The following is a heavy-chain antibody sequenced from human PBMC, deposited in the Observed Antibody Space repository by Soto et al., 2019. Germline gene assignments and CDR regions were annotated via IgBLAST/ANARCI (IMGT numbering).Heavy chain of an antibody. CDR2: SYYSGST. CDR1: GGSISSSSYY. Sequence: SETLSLTCTGSGGSISSSSYYWGWIRQPPGKGLEWIGYSYYSGSTIYNPSLKSRVTISIDTSKKQFSLNLNSVTAADTAVYYCARDPGYSYGYNWGQGTLVTVSS. J-gene: IGHJ4*02. D-gene: IGHD5-18*01. CDR3: ARDPGYSYGYN. V-gene: IGHV4-61*01.